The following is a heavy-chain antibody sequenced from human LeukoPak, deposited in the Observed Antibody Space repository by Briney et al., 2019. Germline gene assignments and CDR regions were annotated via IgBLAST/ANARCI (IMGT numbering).Heavy chain of an antibody. CDR3: ARDIVGATYFDY. J-gene: IGHJ4*02. CDR1: GGSISSYY. D-gene: IGHD1-26*01. CDR2: IYYSGST. V-gene: IGHV4-59*01. Sequence: PSETLSLTCTVSGGSISSYYWSWIRQPPGKGLEWIGYIYYSGSTNYNPSLKSRVTISVDTSKNRFSLKLSSVTAADTAVYYCARDIVGATYFDYWGQGTLVTVSS.